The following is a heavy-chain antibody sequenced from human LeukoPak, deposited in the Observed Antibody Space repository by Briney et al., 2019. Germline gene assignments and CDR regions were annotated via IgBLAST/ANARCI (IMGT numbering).Heavy chain of an antibody. D-gene: IGHD5-18*01. J-gene: IGHJ4*02. CDR3: AKDWDSYDASSYYFDY. V-gene: IGHV3-9*01. CDR1: GFTFSSYG. Sequence: GGSLRLSCAASGFTFSSYGMHWVRQAPGKGLEWVSGISWNSGSIGYADSVKGRFTISRDNAKNSLYLQMNSLRAEDTALYYCAKDWDSYDASSYYFDYWGQGTLVTVSS. CDR2: ISWNSGSI.